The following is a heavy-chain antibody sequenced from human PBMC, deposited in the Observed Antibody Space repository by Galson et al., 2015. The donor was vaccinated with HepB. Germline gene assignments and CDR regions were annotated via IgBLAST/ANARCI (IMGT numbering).Heavy chain of an antibody. V-gene: IGHV3-7*01. CDR1: GFNSSIFW. D-gene: IGHD1-26*01. CDR2: IKQDGREK. CDR3: ARSSGGYFDS. Sequence: SLRLSCAGSGFNSSIFWMSWVRQAPGKGLEWVANIKQDGREKYYVGPAKGRFTISRDNAGNSLYLQMNSLRGEDTALYYCARSSGGYFDSWGQGILVTVSS. J-gene: IGHJ4*02.